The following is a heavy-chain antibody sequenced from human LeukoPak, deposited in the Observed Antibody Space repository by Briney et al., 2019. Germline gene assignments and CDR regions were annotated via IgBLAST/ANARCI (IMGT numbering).Heavy chain of an antibody. CDR2: ISYDGSNK. CDR3: ARVSSYGNNWFDP. V-gene: IGHV3-30-3*01. CDR1: GFTFSSYA. D-gene: IGHD5-18*01. J-gene: IGHJ5*02. Sequence: PGRSLRLSCAASGFTFSSYAMHWVRQAPGKGLEWVAVISYDGSNKYYADSVKGRFTISRDNSKNTLYLQMNSLRAEDTAVYYRARVSSYGNNWFDPWGQGTLVTVSS.